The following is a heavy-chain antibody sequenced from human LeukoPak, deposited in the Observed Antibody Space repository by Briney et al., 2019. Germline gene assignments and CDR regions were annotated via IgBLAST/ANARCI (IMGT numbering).Heavy chain of an antibody. CDR3: ARVGGYCSSTSCLNWFDP. CDR2: IYTSGST. CDR1: GYSISSGYY. V-gene: IGHV4-4*07. J-gene: IGHJ5*02. Sequence: SETLSLTCTVSGYSISSGYYWSWIRQPAGKGLEWIGRIYTSGSTNYNPSLKSRVTISVDKSKNQFSLKLSSVTAADTAVYYCARVGGYCSSTSCLNWFDPWGQGTLVTVSS. D-gene: IGHD2-2*01.